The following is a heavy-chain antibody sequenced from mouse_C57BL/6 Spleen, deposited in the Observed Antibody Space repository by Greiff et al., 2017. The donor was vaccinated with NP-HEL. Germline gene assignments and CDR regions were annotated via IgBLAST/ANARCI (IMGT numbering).Heavy chain of an antibody. CDR3: TRERVGSNQALFDY. Sequence: QVQLQQSGAELVRPGASVTLSCKASGYTFTDYEMHWVKQTPVHGLEWIGAIDPETGGTAYNQKFKGKAILTADKSSSTAYMELRSLTSEDSAVYYCTRERVGSNQALFDYWGQGTTLTVSS. J-gene: IGHJ2*01. CDR1: GYTFTDYE. D-gene: IGHD2-5*01. CDR2: IDPETGGT. V-gene: IGHV1-15*01.